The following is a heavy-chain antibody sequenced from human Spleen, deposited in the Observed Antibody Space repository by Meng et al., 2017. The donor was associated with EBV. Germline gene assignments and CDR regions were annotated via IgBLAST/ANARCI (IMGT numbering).Heavy chain of an antibody. J-gene: IGHJ4*02. CDR1: GGSFSDYY. CDR3: ASNIKVPRY. D-gene: IGHD2/OR15-2a*01. V-gene: IGHV4-34*10. CDR2: INHSGIT. Sequence: QLQLQEAGPGLVKPSETPALTCAVYGGSFSDYYWTWIRQPPGMGLEWIGEINHSGITSYNPSLRSRVTISVDTSKNQFSLKLTSVTAADTAVYYCASNIKVPRYWGQGTLVTVSS.